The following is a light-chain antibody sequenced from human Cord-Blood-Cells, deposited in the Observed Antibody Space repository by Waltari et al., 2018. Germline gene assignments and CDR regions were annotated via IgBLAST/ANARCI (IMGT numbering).Light chain of an antibody. CDR1: SSDVGSYNL. V-gene: IGLV2-23*01. J-gene: IGLJ2*01. Sequence: QSALTQPASVSGSPGQSITISCTGTSSDVGSYNLVSWYQQHPGKAPELMIYEGSKRPSGFSKRFSGSKSGNTASLTISGLQAEDEADYYCCSYAGSSTYVVFGGGTKLTVL. CDR3: CSYAGSSTYVV. CDR2: EGS.